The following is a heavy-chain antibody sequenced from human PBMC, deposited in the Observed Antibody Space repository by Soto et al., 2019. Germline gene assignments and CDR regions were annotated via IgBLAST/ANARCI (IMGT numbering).Heavy chain of an antibody. CDR1: GFTFSTYW. Sequence: GGSLRLSCSASGFTFSTYWMEWVRQAPGKGLLWVTSLNGDASTANYADSVKGRFTISRDNAKNTLYLQMNSLRAEDTAMYYCAVMSSRSDVLDVWGQGTMVTVSS. V-gene: IGHV3-74*01. CDR2: LNGDASTA. J-gene: IGHJ3*01. D-gene: IGHD6-19*01. CDR3: AVMSSRSDVLDV.